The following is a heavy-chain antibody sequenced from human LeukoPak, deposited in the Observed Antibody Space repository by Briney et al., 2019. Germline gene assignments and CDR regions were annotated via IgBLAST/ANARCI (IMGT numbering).Heavy chain of an antibody. CDR1: GGSISSGSYY. V-gene: IGHV4-61*02. CDR3: ARWNKVPWYFDL. Sequence: SQTLSLTCTVSGGSISSGSYYWSWIRQPAGKGLEWIGRIYASGSTDYNPSLNIRLTISVDTSKNQFSLKVSSVTAADTAVYYCARWNKVPWYFDLWGRGTLVTVSS. J-gene: IGHJ2*01. D-gene: IGHD1-1*01. CDR2: IYASGST.